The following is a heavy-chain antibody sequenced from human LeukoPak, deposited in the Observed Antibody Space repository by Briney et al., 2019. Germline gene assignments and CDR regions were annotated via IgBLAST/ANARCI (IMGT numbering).Heavy chain of an antibody. V-gene: IGHV3-30*02. D-gene: IGHD6-19*01. CDR3: GAAGSETYWLEERGCHYMDV. CDR1: GFTFTKYG. J-gene: IGHJ6*03. CDR2: IRYDGHIE. Sequence: GGSLRLSCAGSGFTFTKYGLHWVRQAPGKGLEWLAFIRYDGHIEYSSDAVNGRFTISRDNSKNTLYLQMNTLRPEDTAVYYCGAAGSETYWLEERGCHYMDVWGRGTTVTVSS.